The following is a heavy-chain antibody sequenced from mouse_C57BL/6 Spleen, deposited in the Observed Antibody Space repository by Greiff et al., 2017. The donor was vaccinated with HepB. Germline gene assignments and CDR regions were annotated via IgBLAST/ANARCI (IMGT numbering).Heavy chain of an antibody. CDR3: TREDSNCVQSPFAY. CDR2: ISSGGDYI. J-gene: IGHJ3*01. D-gene: IGHD2-5*01. CDR1: GFTFSSYA. V-gene: IGHV5-9-1*02. Sequence: EVKLMESGEGLVKPGGSLKLSCAASGFTFSSYAMSWVRQTPEKRLEWVAYISSGGDYIYYADTVKGRITISRDNARNTLYLQMSSLKSEDTAMYYCTREDSNCVQSPFAYWGQGTLVTVSA.